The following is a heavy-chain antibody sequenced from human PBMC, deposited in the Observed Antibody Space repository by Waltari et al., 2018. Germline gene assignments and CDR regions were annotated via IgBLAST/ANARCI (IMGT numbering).Heavy chain of an antibody. V-gene: IGHV4-34*01. CDR2: INHSGST. D-gene: IGHD2-8*02. J-gene: IGHJ3*02. CDR1: GGSFSGYY. Sequence: QVQLQQWGAGLLKPSETLSLTCAVYGGSFSGYYWSWIRKPPGKGLEWIGEINHSGSTNYNPSLQSRVTISVDTSKTQFSLKLSSVTAADTAVYYCAAWWAHDAFDIWGQGTMVTVSS. CDR3: AAWWAHDAFDI.